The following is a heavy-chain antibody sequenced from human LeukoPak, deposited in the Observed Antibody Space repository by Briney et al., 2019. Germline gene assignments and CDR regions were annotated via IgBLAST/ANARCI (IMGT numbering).Heavy chain of an antibody. Sequence: GGSLRLSCAASGFTFSSYWMHWVRQAPGKGLVWVSRINSDGSSTSYADSVKGRFTISRDNAKNTLYLQMNSLRAEDTAVYYCAKYFYRWIQLWFPDYWGQGTLVTVSS. D-gene: IGHD5-18*01. CDR1: GFTFSSYW. J-gene: IGHJ4*02. CDR3: AKYFYRWIQLWFPDY. V-gene: IGHV3-74*01. CDR2: INSDGSST.